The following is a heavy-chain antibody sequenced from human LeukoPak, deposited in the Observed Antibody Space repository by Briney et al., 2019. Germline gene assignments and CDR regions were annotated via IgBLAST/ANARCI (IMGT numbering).Heavy chain of an antibody. CDR3: ATLSDAIAAAGTRNY. D-gene: IGHD6-13*01. J-gene: IGHJ4*02. CDR2: VSDSGVNT. Sequence: GGSLRLSCEASGFSFSGYAMSWVRQAPGKGLDWVSGVSDSGVNTYYADSVKGRFTISRDNSKNTLYLQMNSLRAEDTAVYYCATLSDAIAAAGTRNYWGQGTLVTVSS. CDR1: GFSFSGYA. V-gene: IGHV3-23*01.